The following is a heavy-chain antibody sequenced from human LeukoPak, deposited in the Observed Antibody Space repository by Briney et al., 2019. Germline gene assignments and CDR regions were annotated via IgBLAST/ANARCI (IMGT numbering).Heavy chain of an antibody. D-gene: IGHD2-8*01. J-gene: IGHJ4*02. CDR3: ARGCTAGSFDY. CDR2: INHSGST. Sequence: PSETLSLTCAVYGGSFSGYYWSWIRQPPGKGLEWIGEINHSGSTYYNPSLKSRVTISVDRSKNQFSLKLSSVTAADTAVYYCARGCTAGSFDYWGQGTLVTVSS. V-gene: IGHV4-34*01. CDR1: GGSFSGYY.